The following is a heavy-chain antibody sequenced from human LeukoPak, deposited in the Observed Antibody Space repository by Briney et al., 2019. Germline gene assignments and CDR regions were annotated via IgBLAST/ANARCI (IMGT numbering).Heavy chain of an antibody. J-gene: IGHJ4*02. CDR1: GFTFSSYS. Sequence: PGGSLRLSCAASGFTFSSYSMNWVRQAPGKGLEWVSSISSSSSYIYYADSVKGRFTISRDNAKNSLYLQMNSLRAEDTAVYYCARVSSSSWHISDYWGQGTLVTVSS. CDR2: ISSSSSYI. CDR3: ARVSSSSWHISDY. D-gene: IGHD6-13*01. V-gene: IGHV3-21*01.